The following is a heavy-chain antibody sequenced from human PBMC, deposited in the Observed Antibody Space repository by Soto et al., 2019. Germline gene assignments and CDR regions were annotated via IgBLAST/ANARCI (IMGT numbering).Heavy chain of an antibody. V-gene: IGHV3-30*18. D-gene: IGHD5-12*01. CDR2: ISYDGSNK. CDR3: AKDHSGYDFGGNNLYCYYYYDMDV. CDR1: GFTFSSYG. Sequence: QVQLVESGGGVVQPGRSLRLSCAASGFTFSSYGMHWVRQAPGKGLEWVAVISYDGSNKYYADSVKGRFTISRDISKNTLYLQMNSLRAEATDVYYCAKDHSGYDFGGNNLYCYYYYDMDVWGQGTQVTVS. J-gene: IGHJ6*02.